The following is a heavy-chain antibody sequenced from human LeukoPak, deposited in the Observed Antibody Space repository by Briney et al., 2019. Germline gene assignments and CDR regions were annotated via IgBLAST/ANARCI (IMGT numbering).Heavy chain of an antibody. V-gene: IGHV3-20*04. Sequence: GGSLRLSCAASGFTFDDYGMSWVRQAPGKGLEWVSGINWNGGNTGYVDSVKGRFTISRDNAKNSLYLQMNSLRVEDTALYYCARALSNYVDYFYYYYMDVWGKGTTVTVSS. CDR2: INWNGGNT. J-gene: IGHJ6*03. D-gene: IGHD4-11*01. CDR3: ARALSNYVDYFYYYYMDV. CDR1: GFTFDDYG.